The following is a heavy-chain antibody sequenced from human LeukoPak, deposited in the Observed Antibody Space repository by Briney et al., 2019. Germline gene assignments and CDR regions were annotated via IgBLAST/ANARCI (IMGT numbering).Heavy chain of an antibody. CDR2: INPKSGGT. V-gene: IGHV1-2*02. Sequence: ASVKVSCKASGYTFTGYYMHCVRQAPGQGLEWMGWINPKSGGTNYEQKFQGRVIMTRDTSISTAYMELSRLTSDDTAVYYCARHMTTANNWFDPWGQGTLVTVSS. CDR1: GYTFTGYY. D-gene: IGHD1-1*01. J-gene: IGHJ5*02. CDR3: ARHMTTANNWFDP.